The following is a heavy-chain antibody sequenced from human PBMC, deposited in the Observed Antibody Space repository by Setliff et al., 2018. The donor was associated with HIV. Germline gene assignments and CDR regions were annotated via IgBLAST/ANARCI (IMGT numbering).Heavy chain of an antibody. V-gene: IGHV3-66*02. CDR1: GFTVSTYY. Sequence: GGSLRLSCAASGFTVSTYYMSWVRQAPGKGLEWVSTIYSGGSTYHADSVKGRFTLSRDTSKNTMFLQMNSLRHEDTALYYCARVLPYNSALDKWGQGTLVTVSS. D-gene: IGHD6-19*01. CDR2: IYSGGST. J-gene: IGHJ4*02. CDR3: ARVLPYNSALDK.